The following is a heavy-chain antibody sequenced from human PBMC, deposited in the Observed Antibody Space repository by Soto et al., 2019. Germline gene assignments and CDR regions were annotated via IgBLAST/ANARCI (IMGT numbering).Heavy chain of an antibody. CDR1: GFIFSDYY. Sequence: QEHLMESGGGLVKPGGSLRLSCAGSGFIFSDYYITWLRRAPGKGLEWVSYINTLSSAIYYADSVKGRFAISRDNAKNSVYLQMNSLRAEDTAVYYCARRLQWQLRPLDSWGRGTLVTVSS. CDR3: ARRLQWQLRPLDS. J-gene: IGHJ4*02. D-gene: IGHD6-19*01. V-gene: IGHV3-11*01. CDR2: INTLSSAI.